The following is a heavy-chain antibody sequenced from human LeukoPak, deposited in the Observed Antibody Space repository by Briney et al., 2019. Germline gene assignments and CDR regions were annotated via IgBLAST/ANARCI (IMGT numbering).Heavy chain of an antibody. CDR2: IYNGDGT. J-gene: IGHJ4*02. Sequence: GGSLRLSCEVSGFTVSSNYMNWVRQAPGKGLEWVSVIYNGDGTGYADSVKGRFTISRDNSQNTVSLQMDSLRVGDTAVYFCVRNLRYCSDGSCSPWGQGTLVTVSS. V-gene: IGHV3-66*01. CDR1: GFTVSSNY. D-gene: IGHD2-15*01. CDR3: VRNLRYCSDGSCSP.